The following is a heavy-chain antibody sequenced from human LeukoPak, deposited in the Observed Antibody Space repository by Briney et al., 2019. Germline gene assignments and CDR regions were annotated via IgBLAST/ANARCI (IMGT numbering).Heavy chain of an antibody. V-gene: IGHV3-21*01. J-gene: IGHJ4*02. Sequence: PGGSLRLSCAASGFTFSSYSMNWVRQAPGKGLEWVSSISSSSSYIYYADSVKGRFTISRDNAKNSLYLQMNSPRAEDTAVYYCARDSPDYGDYVPFDYWGQGTLVTVSS. CDR3: ARDSPDYGDYVPFDY. D-gene: IGHD4-17*01. CDR1: GFTFSSYS. CDR2: ISSSSSYI.